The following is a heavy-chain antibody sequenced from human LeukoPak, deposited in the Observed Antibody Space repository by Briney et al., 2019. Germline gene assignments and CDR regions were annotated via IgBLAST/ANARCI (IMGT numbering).Heavy chain of an antibody. CDR3: AKTQTGGVFDY. V-gene: IGHV3-30*18. J-gene: IGHJ4*02. CDR1: GFTFSSYG. CDR2: MSYDGSNK. D-gene: IGHD3-16*01. Sequence: PGGSLRLSCAASGFTFSSYGMHWVRQAPGKGLEWVAVMSYDGSNKYYADSVKGRFTISRDNSKNTLYLQMNSLRAEDTAVYYCAKTQTGGVFDYWGQGTLVTVSS.